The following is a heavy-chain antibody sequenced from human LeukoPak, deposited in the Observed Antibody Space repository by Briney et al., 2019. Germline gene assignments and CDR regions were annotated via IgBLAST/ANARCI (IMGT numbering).Heavy chain of an antibody. CDR3: ARDGRHRYYYDSSGFYGGWFDP. J-gene: IGHJ5*02. V-gene: IGHV1-18*04. D-gene: IGHD3-22*01. CDR2: ISGYNGNT. CDR1: GYTFTGYY. Sequence: ASVKVSCKASGYTFTGYYMHWVRQAPGQGLEWMGWISGYNGNTKYAQKFQGRVTMTTDTSTSTVYMGLRSLRSDDTAVYYCARDGRHRYYYDSSGFYGGWFDPWGQGTLVTVSS.